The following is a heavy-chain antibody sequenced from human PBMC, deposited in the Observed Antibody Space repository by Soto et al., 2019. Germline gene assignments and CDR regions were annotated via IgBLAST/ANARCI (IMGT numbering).Heavy chain of an antibody. CDR3: ARDLGFSDFDVQY. V-gene: IGHV4-59*12. D-gene: IGHD2-21*02. CDR1: GGSINNYY. CDR2: FYYNGNA. Sequence: SETLSLTCTVSGGSINNYYWNWIRQPPGKGLEWIGYFYYNGNANYNPSLKSRVTISADTSKNQFSLKLNSVTAADTAVYFCARDLGFSDFDVQYWGQGTLVTVSS. J-gene: IGHJ4*02.